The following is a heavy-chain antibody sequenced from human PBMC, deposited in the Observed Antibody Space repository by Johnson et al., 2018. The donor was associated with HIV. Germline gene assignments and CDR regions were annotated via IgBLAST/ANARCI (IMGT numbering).Heavy chain of an antibody. Sequence: QVQLVESGGGFVQPGGSLRLSCAASGFTFSSYAMHWVRQAPGKGLEWVAVISYDGSNKYYADSVKGRFTISRDNSKNTLYLQMNSLRAEDTAVYYCAKEARRPAFDIWGQGTMVTVSS. J-gene: IGHJ3*02. CDR2: ISYDGSNK. CDR3: AKEARRPAFDI. CDR1: GFTFSSYA. D-gene: IGHD6-6*01. V-gene: IGHV3-30*04.